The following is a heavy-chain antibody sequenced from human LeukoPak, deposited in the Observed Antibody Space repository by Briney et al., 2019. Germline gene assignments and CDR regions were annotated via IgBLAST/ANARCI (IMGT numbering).Heavy chain of an antibody. Sequence: ASVNVSYKPSRYSFTAFYIHWVRQAPRQGLEWMGWIHPRSGDTSYAKKFQGRVTMTRDTSISTAYLDLSSLRSDDTAVYYCARDGDYGTGSYYRGCIDSWGQGTPVTVSP. J-gene: IGHJ4*02. CDR2: IHPRSGDT. V-gene: IGHV1-2*02. D-gene: IGHD3-10*01. CDR1: RYSFTAFY. CDR3: ARDGDYGTGSYYRGCIDS.